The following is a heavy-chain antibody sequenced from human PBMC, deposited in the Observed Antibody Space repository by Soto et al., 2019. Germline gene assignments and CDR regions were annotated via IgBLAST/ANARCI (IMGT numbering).Heavy chain of an antibody. CDR2: IYHSGST. Sequence: QLQLQESGSGLVKPSQTLSLTCAVSGGSISSGGYSWSWIRQPPGKGLEWIGYIYHSGSTYYNPSLRRRVTIAVDRPKTQFSLKLSSVPAADTAGYYCARAHYGDYGYGMDVWGQGTTVTVSS. CDR1: GGSISSGGYS. D-gene: IGHD4-17*01. CDR3: ARAHYGDYGYGMDV. V-gene: IGHV4-30-2*01. J-gene: IGHJ6*02.